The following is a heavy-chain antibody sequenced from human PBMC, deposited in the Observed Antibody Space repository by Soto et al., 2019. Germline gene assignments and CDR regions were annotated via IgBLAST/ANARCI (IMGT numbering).Heavy chain of an antibody. CDR3: ARESRTWVDGVIGPGGY. J-gene: IGHJ4*02. D-gene: IGHD3-10*01. CDR2: IRVRNGDT. Sequence: NRSRNAAGYGYSGNDSSLVRHTTEKGLEWMGWIRVRNGDTHYAPKFRGRVTVTRDTSTSTAYMELRSLRSDDTAVYYCARESRTWVDGVIGPGGYWGQGTLVTVSS. CDR1: GYGYSGND. V-gene: IGHV1-18*01.